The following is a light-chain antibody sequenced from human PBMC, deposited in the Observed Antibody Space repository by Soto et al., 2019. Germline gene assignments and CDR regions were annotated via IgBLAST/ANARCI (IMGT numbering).Light chain of an antibody. V-gene: IGLV2-18*02. CDR2: EVS. Sequence: QSVLTQPPSVSGSPGQSVTISCTGTSSDVGSYNRVSWYQQTPGTAPKLMIYEVSNRPSGRPDRFSGSKSGNTASLTISGLQAEDEADYYCSSYTTSSTYVFGTGTKLTVL. J-gene: IGLJ1*01. CDR3: SSYTTSSTYV. CDR1: SSDVGSYNR.